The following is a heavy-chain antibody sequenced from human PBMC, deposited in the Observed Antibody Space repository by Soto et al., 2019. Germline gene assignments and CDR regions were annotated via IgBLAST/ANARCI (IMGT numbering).Heavy chain of an antibody. CDR3: ARVLDYDYVWGSYPLNWFDP. D-gene: IGHD3-16*02. CDR1: GYTLTELS. CDR2: FDPEDGET. J-gene: IGHJ5*02. V-gene: IGHV1-24*01. Sequence: ASVKVSCRVSGYTLTELSMHWVRQAPGKGLEWMGGFDPEDGETIYAQKFQGRVTMTEDTSTDTAYMELSSLRSEDTAVYYCARVLDYDYVWGSYPLNWFDPWGQGTLVTVSS.